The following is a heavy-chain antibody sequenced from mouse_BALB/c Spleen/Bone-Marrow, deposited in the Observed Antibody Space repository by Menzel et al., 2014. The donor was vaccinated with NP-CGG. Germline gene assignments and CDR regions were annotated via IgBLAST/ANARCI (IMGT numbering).Heavy chain of an antibody. CDR2: IDPANGNT. CDR3: ARWDYYAMAY. Sequence: EVNLVESGAELVKPGASVKLSCTASGFNIKDTYMHWVKQRPEQGLEWIGRIDPANGNTKYDPKFQGKATITADTSSNTAYLQLSSLTSEDTAVYYCARWDYYAMAYWGQGTSVTVSS. CDR1: GFNIKDTY. J-gene: IGHJ4*01. V-gene: IGHV14-3*02.